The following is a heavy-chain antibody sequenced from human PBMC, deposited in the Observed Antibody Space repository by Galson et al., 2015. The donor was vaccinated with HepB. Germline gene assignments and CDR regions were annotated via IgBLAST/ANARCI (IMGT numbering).Heavy chain of an antibody. Sequence: LSLTCAVYGGSFSGYYWRWIRQPPGKGLEWIGEINHRGNTNYNPSLKSRVTISVDTSKNQFSLKLSSLAAADTAVYYCARGESSSWSPDYYYYHGMDAWGQGTTVTVSS. V-gene: IGHV4-34*01. D-gene: IGHD6-13*01. CDR1: GGSFSGYY. CDR2: INHRGNT. J-gene: IGHJ6*02. CDR3: ARGESSSWSPDYYYYHGMDA.